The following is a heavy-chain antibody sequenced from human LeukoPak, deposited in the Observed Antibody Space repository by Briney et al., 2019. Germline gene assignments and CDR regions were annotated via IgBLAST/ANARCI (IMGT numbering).Heavy chain of an antibody. J-gene: IGHJ4*02. CDR3: ARDGYYYGSGSYYNAYYFDY. CDR2: IYTSGST. D-gene: IGHD3-10*01. Sequence: SETLSLTCTVSGGSISSYYWSWIRQPAGKGLEWIGRIYTSGSTNYNPSLKSRVTMSVDTSKNQFSLKLSSVTAADTAVYYCARDGYYYGSGSYYNAYYFDYWGQGTLVTVSS. CDR1: GGSISSYY. V-gene: IGHV4-4*07.